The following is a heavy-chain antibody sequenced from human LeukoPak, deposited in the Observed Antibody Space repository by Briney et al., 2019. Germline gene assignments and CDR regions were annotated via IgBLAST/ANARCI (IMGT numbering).Heavy chain of an antibody. D-gene: IGHD3-10*01. V-gene: IGHV3-48*03. J-gene: IGHJ3*02. CDR3: ARDRSIIMDRGTPDAFDI. Sequence: GGSLRLPCVGSGFSLSSFEYNWVRQAPGKGLEWVSYVSVSGDEIHHADSVKGRFTISRDNAKNSVFLQMNSLRAEDTAIYYCARDRSIIMDRGTPDAFDIWGQGTMVTVSS. CDR2: VSVSGDEI. CDR1: GFSLSSFE.